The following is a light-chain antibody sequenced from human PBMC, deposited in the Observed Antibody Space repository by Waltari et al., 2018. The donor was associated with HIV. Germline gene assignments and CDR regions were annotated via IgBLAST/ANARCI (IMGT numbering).Light chain of an antibody. Sequence: QSALTQPASVSGSPGQSISISCTEASSDIGNSTLFSWYQHHTGRAPKLLIFEVTKRPSGVSNRFSGSKSGNTASLTISDLQAEDEADYYCCSYASSGTLVVFGGGTRVTVL. V-gene: IGLV2-23*02. CDR1: SSDIGNSTL. CDR2: EVT. J-gene: IGLJ2*01. CDR3: CSYASSGTLVV.